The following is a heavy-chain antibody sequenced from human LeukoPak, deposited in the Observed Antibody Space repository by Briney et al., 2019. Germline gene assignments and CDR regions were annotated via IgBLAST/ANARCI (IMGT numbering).Heavy chain of an antibody. CDR3: ARGSYYYDSSGYYPDY. D-gene: IGHD3-22*01. J-gene: IGHJ4*02. V-gene: IGHV3-7*03. CDR2: IKQDGSEK. Sequence: GGSLRLSCAASGFTFSSYWMSWVRQAPGKGLEWEANIKQDGSEKYYVDSVKGRFTISRDNAKNSLYLQMNSLRAEDTAVYYCARGSYYYDSSGYYPDYWGQGTLVTVSS. CDR1: GFTFSSYW.